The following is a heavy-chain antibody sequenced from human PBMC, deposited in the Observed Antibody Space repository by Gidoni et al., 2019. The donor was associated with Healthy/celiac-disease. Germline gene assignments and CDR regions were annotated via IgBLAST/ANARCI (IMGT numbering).Heavy chain of an antibody. J-gene: IGHJ4*02. V-gene: IGHV5-51*01. CDR3: ARLADSSGYYFDY. Sequence: VLQMPGKGLEWMGIIFPGDSDTRYSPSFQGQVTVSADKAINTASLQWSSLKASNTAMYYCARLADSSGYYFDYWGQGTLVTVSS. CDR2: IFPGDSDT. D-gene: IGHD3-22*01.